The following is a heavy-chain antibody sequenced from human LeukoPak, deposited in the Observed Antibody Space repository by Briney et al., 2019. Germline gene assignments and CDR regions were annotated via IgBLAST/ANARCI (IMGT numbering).Heavy chain of an antibody. J-gene: IGHJ4*01. CDR3: AKDGRPDTYGIFDL. CDR1: GFSFDDYA. CDR2: ISWNSGSE. Sequence: GGSLRLSCAASGFSFDDYAMHWLRQAPGKGRQWVSGISWNSGSEGYARSVKGRFTISRDNAKNSLYLQMNSLRAEDTAFYYCAKDGRPDTYGIFDLWGHGTLVTVSS. V-gene: IGHV3-9*01. D-gene: IGHD1-1*01.